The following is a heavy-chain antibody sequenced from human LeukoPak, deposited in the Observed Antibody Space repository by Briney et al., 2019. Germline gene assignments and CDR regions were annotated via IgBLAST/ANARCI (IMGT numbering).Heavy chain of an antibody. V-gene: IGHV3-30*02. Sequence: GGSLRLSCAASGFTFSSYGMHWVRQAPGKGLEWVAFIRYDGSNKYYADSVKGRFTISRDNSKNTLYLQMNSLRAEDTAVYYCAKADGVTIFGVVIGAFDIWGQGTMVTVSS. J-gene: IGHJ3*02. CDR3: AKADGVTIFGVVIGAFDI. D-gene: IGHD3-3*01. CDR2: IRYDGSNK. CDR1: GFTFSSYG.